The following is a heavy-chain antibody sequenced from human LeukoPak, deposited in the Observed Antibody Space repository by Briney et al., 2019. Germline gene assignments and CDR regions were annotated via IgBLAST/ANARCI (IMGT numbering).Heavy chain of an antibody. CDR2: IYYSGST. D-gene: IGHD1-26*01. CDR1: GGSISSSTYY. V-gene: IGHV4-39*01. CDR3: ARHGGGVGATFDY. Sequence: SETLSLTCTVSGGSISSSTYYWGWIRRPPGKGLEWIGSIYYSGSTYYNPSLKSRVTISVDTSKNQFSKKLSSVTAADTAVYYRARHGGGVGATFDYWGQGILVTVSS. J-gene: IGHJ4*02.